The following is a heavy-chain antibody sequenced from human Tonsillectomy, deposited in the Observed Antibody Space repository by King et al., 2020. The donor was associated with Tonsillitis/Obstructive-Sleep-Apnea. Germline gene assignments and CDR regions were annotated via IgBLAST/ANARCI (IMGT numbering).Heavy chain of an antibody. J-gene: IGHJ3*02. D-gene: IGHD2-2*01. CDR1: GYTFTRYG. CDR2: ISAYNGNT. V-gene: IGHV1-18*01. Sequence: VQLVESGAEVKKPGASVKVSCKASGYTFTRYGISWVRQAPGQGLEWMAWISAYNGNTNYAQKLQGRVTMTTDTSTSTAYMELRSLRSDDTAVYYCARYCSSTRCHGEAFDIWGQGTMVTVSS. CDR3: ARYCSSTRCHGEAFDI.